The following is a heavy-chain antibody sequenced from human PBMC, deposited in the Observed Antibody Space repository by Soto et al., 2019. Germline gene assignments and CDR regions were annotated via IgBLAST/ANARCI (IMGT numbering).Heavy chain of an antibody. V-gene: IGHV4-30-4*01. J-gene: IGHJ3*01. CDR2: IYDSGIT. CDR1: GGSVGSGEYY. CDR3: ARDVAHGYTENV. D-gene: IGHD5-18*01. Sequence: QVQLQESGPGLVKPSQTLSLACTVSGGSVGSGEYYYSWIRQPPGKGLEWIGYIYDSGITNYTPSLKGRVTMSLDRTNNQDSLKLSSVTAADTAVYFCARDVAHGYTENVWGQGTMVTVSS.